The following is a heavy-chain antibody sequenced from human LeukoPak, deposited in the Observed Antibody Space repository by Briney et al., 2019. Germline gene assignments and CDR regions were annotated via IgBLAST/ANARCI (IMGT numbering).Heavy chain of an antibody. CDR1: GGTFSSYA. V-gene: IGHV1-69*13. CDR3: ARDYGGNSGWFDP. CDR2: IIPIFGTA. J-gene: IGHJ5*02. D-gene: IGHD4-23*01. Sequence: ASVKVSCKASGGTFSSYAISWVRQAPGQGLEWMGGIIPIFGTANYAQKFQGRVTITADESTSTAYMELRSLTSEDTAVYHCARDYGGNSGWFDPWGQGTLVTVSS.